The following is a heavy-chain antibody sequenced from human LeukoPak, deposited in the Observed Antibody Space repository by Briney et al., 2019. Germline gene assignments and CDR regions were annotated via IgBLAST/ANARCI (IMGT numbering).Heavy chain of an antibody. CDR3: ARGGSWNYLY. CDR2: IYCSGST. D-gene: IGHD1-7*01. Sequence: SETLSLTCTVSGGSINSYYWSWIRQPPGKGLEWIGYIYCSGSTNYNPSLKSRVSISVDTSKKQFSLELSSVTAAGTAVYYCARGGSWNYLYWGQGTLVTVSS. CDR1: GGSINSYY. J-gene: IGHJ4*02. V-gene: IGHV4-59*01.